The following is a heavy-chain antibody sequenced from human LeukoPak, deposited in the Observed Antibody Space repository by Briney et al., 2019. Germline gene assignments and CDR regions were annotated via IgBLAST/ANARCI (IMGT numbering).Heavy chain of an antibody. J-gene: IGHJ4*02. CDR2: INPNSGAT. Sequence: GASVKVSCKASGGTFSSYAISWVRQAPGQGLEWMGWINPNSGATDYAQNFQGRVTMTRDTSISTVYMQLSRLKYDDTAVYYCARALRSGSYYEADYWGQGSLVTVSS. CDR3: ARALRSGSYYEADY. V-gene: IGHV1-2*02. CDR1: GGTFSSYA. D-gene: IGHD1-26*01.